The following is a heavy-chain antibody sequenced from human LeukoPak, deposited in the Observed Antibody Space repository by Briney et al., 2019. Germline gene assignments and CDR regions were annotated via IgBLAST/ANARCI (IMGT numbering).Heavy chain of an antibody. Sequence: ASVKVSCKASGYTFTSYAMHWVRQAPGQRLEWMGWINAGNGNTKYSQKFQGRVTITRDTSASTAYMELNSLRSEDTAVYYCARDLPREFTYYFDYWGQGTLVTVSS. CDR1: GYTFTSYA. V-gene: IGHV1-3*01. J-gene: IGHJ4*02. CDR3: ARDLPREFTYYFDY. CDR2: INAGNGNT. D-gene: IGHD3-10*01.